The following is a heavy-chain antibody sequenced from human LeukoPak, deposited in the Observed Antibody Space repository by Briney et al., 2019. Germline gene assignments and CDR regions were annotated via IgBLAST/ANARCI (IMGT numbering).Heavy chain of an antibody. V-gene: IGHV3-53*01. CDR1: GFTVSSKF. J-gene: IGHJ3*02. Sequence: SGGCLRLSCAASGFTVSSKFMSWVRQAPGKGLEWISVIYSGGRTYYADSVKGRFTISRDNSKNSLYLQMNSLRAEDTAVYYCARVTWELQRQDAFDIWGQGTMVTVSS. CDR3: ARVTWELQRQDAFDI. D-gene: IGHD1-26*01. CDR2: IYSGGRT.